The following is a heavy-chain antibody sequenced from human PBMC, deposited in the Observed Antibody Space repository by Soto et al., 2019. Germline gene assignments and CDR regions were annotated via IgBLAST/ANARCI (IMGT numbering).Heavy chain of an antibody. CDR1: GYTFTTYG. D-gene: IGHD1-1*01. CDR2: ISPYNGTT. Sequence: ASVKVSCKASGYTFTTYGISWVRQAPGQGLEWMGWISPYNGTTKYAEKFQGEMTMTTDTATSTAYMDLRCLRSDDTAVYYCARDGERDTGLNFYYYLHGMDAWGQGTRVTV. V-gene: IGHV1-18*04. CDR3: ARDGERDTGLNFYYYLHGMDA. J-gene: IGHJ6*02.